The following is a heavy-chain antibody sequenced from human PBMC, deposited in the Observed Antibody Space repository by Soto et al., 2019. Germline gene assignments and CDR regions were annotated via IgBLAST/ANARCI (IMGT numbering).Heavy chain of an antibody. J-gene: IGHJ5*02. Sequence: PXGSLRLTCAASGFSFSTYYMSWIRQAPGKGLEWVSYISTSTGYTQYADSVKGRFTISRDNAKNSLYLQMNSLRAEDTAVYYCAGRPAAANWFDHWGQGTLVTVSS. V-gene: IGHV3-11*06. D-gene: IGHD2-2*01. CDR1: GFSFSTYY. CDR2: ISTSTGYT. CDR3: AGRPAAANWFDH.